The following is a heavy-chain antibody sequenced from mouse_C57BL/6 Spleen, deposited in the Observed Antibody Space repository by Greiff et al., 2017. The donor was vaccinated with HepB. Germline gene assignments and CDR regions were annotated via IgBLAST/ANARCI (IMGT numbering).Heavy chain of an antibody. J-gene: IGHJ4*01. CDR2: IYWDDDK. V-gene: IGHV8-12*01. Sequence: QVTLKESGPGILQSSQTLSLTCSFSGFSLSTSGMGVSWIRQPSGKGLEWLAHIYWDDDKRYNPSLKSRLTISKDTSRNQVFLKITSVDTADTATYYCARREEGSPYYYAMDYWGQGTSVTVSS. CDR3: ARREEGSPYYYAMDY. CDR1: GFSLSTSGMG.